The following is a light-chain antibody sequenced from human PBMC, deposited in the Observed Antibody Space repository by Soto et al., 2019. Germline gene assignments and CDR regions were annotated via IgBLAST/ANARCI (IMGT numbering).Light chain of an antibody. Sequence: EIVMTQSPTTLSVSPGERATPSCRSSQSVSSNLAWYQQKPGQAPRLLIYGASTRASGIPARFSGSGSATDFTLTISSLEPEDFAVYYCQQRSNWPPITFGQGTRLEIK. CDR2: GAS. V-gene: IGKV3-11*01. CDR3: QQRSNWPPIT. CDR1: QSVSSN. J-gene: IGKJ5*01.